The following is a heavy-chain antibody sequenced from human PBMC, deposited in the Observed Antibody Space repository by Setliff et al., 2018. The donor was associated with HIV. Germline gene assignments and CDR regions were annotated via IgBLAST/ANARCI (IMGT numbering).Heavy chain of an antibody. D-gene: IGHD3-22*01. J-gene: IGHJ6*02. CDR1: GGTFSSYA. V-gene: IGHV1-69*05. CDR3: AREYYYDSSRQKPLYGMDV. Sequence: GASVKVSCKASGGTFSSYAISWVRQAPGQGLEWMGGIIPIFGTANYAQKFQGRVTITTDESTSTAYMELSSLRSEDTAVYYCAREYYYDSSRQKPLYGMDVWGQGTTVTVSS. CDR2: IIPIFGTA.